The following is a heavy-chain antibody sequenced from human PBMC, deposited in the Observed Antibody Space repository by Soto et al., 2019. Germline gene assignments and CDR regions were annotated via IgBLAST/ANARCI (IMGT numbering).Heavy chain of an antibody. J-gene: IGHJ4*02. Sequence: QVQLVESGGGVVQPGRSLRLSCAASGFTFSSYGMHWVRQAPGKGLEWVAVISYDGSNKYYADSVKGRFTNSRDNSKNTLYLQMNSLRAEDTAVYYCAKDGSSGWFLDYWGQGTLVTVSS. CDR2: ISYDGSNK. V-gene: IGHV3-30*18. CDR3: AKDGSSGWFLDY. D-gene: IGHD6-19*01. CDR1: GFTFSSYG.